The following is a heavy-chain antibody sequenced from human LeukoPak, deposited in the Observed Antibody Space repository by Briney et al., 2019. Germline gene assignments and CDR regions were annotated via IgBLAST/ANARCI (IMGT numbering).Heavy chain of an antibody. Sequence: GGSLRLSCAASGFTFSSYWMNSVRQAPGKGLVWVSRIASDGSSTTYADSVKGRFSISRDNAKNTLYLQMNSLRVEDTAVYYCARGRPHGNDYWGQGTLVTVSS. J-gene: IGHJ4*02. CDR1: GFTFSSYW. D-gene: IGHD4-23*01. CDR3: ARGRPHGNDY. CDR2: IASDGSST. V-gene: IGHV3-74*01.